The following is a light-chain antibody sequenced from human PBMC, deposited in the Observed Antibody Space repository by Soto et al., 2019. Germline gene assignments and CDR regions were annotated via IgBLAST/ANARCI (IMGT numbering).Light chain of an antibody. CDR3: HQYGRSPIT. V-gene: IGKV3-20*01. CDR1: QSVGNNF. CDR2: GTS. Sequence: EIVLTQSPGTLSLSPGERATLSCRASQSVGNNFLAWYQQKPGQAPRLLIFGTSSRATDTPARFSGSGSGTDFTLTINRVEPEDFAVYYCHQYGRSPITFGPGTKVDIK. J-gene: IGKJ3*01.